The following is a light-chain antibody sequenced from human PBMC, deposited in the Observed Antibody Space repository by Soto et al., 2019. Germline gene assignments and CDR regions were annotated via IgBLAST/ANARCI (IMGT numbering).Light chain of an antibody. CDR2: DAS. V-gene: IGKV1-33*01. J-gene: IGKJ4*01. Sequence: DIQMTQSPSSLSASAGDRVTITCQSSHDVSRNLNWFQQKPGEAPQLLIYDASNLERGVPSRFIGSGSGTDFTLTSSSLQHEDVAKYYCQHYNSMLSFGGGTEVEIK. CDR3: QHYNSMLS. CDR1: HDVSRN.